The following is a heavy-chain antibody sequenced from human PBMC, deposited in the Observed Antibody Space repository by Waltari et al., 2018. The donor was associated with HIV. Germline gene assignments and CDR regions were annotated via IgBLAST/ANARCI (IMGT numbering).Heavy chain of an antibody. CDR3: ARDNSNHGLAY. V-gene: IGHV4-4*07. CDR1: GGSISNYY. Sequence: QVHLQESGPGLVKPSETLSLTCSVSGGSISNYYWSWIRQPAGKGLEWIGRFSTSGSTNYNPSPKSRVSMSVDTSKNQFSLKLSSVTAADTAVYYCARDNSNHGLAYWGQGTLVTVSS. J-gene: IGHJ4*02. CDR2: FSTSGST. D-gene: IGHD3-22*01.